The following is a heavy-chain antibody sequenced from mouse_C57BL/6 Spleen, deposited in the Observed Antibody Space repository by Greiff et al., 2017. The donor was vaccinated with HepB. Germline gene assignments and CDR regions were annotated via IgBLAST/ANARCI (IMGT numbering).Heavy chain of an antibody. Sequence: EVQLQQSGPGLAKPSQTLSLTCSVTGYSITSDYWNWIRKFPGNKLEYMGYISYSGSTYYNPSLKSRISITRDTSKNQYYLQLNSVTTEDTATYYCARRAFITTVVDWYFDVWGTGTTVTVSS. CDR3: ARRAFITTVVDWYFDV. V-gene: IGHV3-8*01. CDR2: ISYSGST. J-gene: IGHJ1*03. CDR1: GYSITSDY. D-gene: IGHD1-1*01.